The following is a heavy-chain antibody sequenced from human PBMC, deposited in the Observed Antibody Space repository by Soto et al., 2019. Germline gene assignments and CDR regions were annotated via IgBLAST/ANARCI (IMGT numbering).Heavy chain of an antibody. V-gene: IGHV1-2*04. Sequence: GASVKVSCKASGYTFTGYYMHWVRQAPGQGLEWMGWINPNSGGTNYAQKFQGWVTMTRDTSISTAYMELSRLRSDDRAVYYCARDPQRPDWSYGTRGNWFDPWGQGTLVTVSS. D-gene: IGHD3-9*01. J-gene: IGHJ5*02. CDR2: INPNSGGT. CDR3: ARDPQRPDWSYGTRGNWFDP. CDR1: GYTFTGYY.